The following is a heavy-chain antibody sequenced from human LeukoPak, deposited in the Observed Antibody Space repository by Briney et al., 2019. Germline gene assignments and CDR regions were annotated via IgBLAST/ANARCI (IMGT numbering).Heavy chain of an antibody. J-gene: IGHJ4*02. D-gene: IGHD3-9*01. CDR2: MSAYNGNT. CDR3: ARSYDYDILTGYEYYFDD. V-gene: IGHV1-18*01. CDR1: GYTFTSYG. Sequence: ASVKVSCKASGYTFTSYGISWVRQAPGQGLEWMGWMSAYNGNTNYAQKLQGRVTMTTDTSTSTAYMELRSLRSDDTAVYYCARSYDYDILTGYEYYFDDWGQGTLVTVSS.